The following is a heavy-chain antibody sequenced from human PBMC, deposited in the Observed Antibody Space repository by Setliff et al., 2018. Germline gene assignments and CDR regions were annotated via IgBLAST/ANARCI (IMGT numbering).Heavy chain of an antibody. CDR2: INHSGST. CDR3: ARDVWGAGTGWFDP. CDR1: GGSFSGYY. D-gene: IGHD1-1*01. V-gene: IGHV4-34*01. J-gene: IGHJ5*02. Sequence: SETLSLTCAVYGGSFSGYYWSWIRQPPGKGLEWIGEINHSGSTNYNQSLKSRVTLSVDTSKNHLSLNLTSVTAADTAVYYCARDVWGAGTGWFDPWGRGILVTVSS.